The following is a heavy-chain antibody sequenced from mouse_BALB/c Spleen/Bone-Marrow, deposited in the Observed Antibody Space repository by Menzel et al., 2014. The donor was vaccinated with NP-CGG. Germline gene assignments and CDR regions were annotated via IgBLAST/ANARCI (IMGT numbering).Heavy chain of an antibody. V-gene: IGHV4-1*02. CDR1: GFDFSRYW. CDR3: ARPSKPYGPFDY. CDR2: VNPDSSTI. J-gene: IGHJ2*01. D-gene: IGHD1-1*02. Sequence: EVKLVESGGGLVQPGGSVKLSCAASGFDFSRYWMSWVRQAPGKGLEWIGEVNPDSSTISYTPSLKDKLIISRDNAKNTLYLQMSKVRSEDTALYYCARPSKPYGPFDYWGQGTTLTVSS.